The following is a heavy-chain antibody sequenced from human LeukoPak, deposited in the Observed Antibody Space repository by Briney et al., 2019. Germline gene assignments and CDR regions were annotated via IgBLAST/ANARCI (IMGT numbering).Heavy chain of an antibody. D-gene: IGHD2-15*01. J-gene: IGHJ3*02. CDR2: INAGNGNT. V-gene: IGHV1-3*01. CDR3: ARVAIVGYCSGGSCYSQRNDAFDI. Sequence: ASVKVSCKASAYTFTSYAMHWVRQAPGQRLEWMGWINAGNGNTKYSQKFQGRVTITRDTSASTAYMELSSLRSEDTAVYYCARVAIVGYCSGGSCYSQRNDAFDIWGQGTMVTVSS. CDR1: AYTFTSYA.